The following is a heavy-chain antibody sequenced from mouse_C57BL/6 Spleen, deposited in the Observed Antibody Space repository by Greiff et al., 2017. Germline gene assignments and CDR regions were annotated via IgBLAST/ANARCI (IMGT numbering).Heavy chain of an antibody. J-gene: IGHJ2*01. V-gene: IGHV1-58*01. Sequence: VHVKQSGAELVRPGSSVKMSCKTSGYTFTSYGINWVKQRPGQGLEWIGYIYIGNGYTEYNETFKGKATLTSDTSSSTAYMQLSILTSDDSAIYFCARASTGAFYFDYWGQGTTLTVSS. CDR3: ARASTGAFYFDY. D-gene: IGHD4-1*02. CDR2: IYIGNGYT. CDR1: GYTFTSYG.